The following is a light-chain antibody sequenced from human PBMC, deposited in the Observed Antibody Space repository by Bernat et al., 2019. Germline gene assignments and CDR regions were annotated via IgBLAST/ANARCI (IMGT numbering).Light chain of an antibody. Sequence: EIVLTQSPGTLSLSPGERATLSCRASQSIIGSYLAWYQQKPGQAPRLLIYGASNRATGIPDRFSGSGSGTDFTLTISRLEPEDFAVYYCQQYDNTPPAYTFGQGTKLEIK. CDR2: GAS. CDR3: QQYDNTPPAYT. CDR1: QSIIGSY. J-gene: IGKJ2*01. V-gene: IGKV3-20*01.